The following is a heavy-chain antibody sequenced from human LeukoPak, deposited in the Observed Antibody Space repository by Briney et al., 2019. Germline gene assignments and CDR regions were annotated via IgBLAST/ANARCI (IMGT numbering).Heavy chain of an antibody. CDR1: GFTFSSYA. CDR2: ISGSGGST. V-gene: IGHV3-23*01. CDR3: AKDSSPHCSSTSCYYGDY. J-gene: IGHJ4*02. D-gene: IGHD2-2*01. Sequence: GGSLRLSCAASGFTFSSYAMSWVHQAPGKGLEWVSAISGSGGSTYYADSVKGRFTISRDNSKNTLYLQTNSLRAEDTAVCYCAKDSSPHCSSTSCYYGDYWGQGTLVTVSS.